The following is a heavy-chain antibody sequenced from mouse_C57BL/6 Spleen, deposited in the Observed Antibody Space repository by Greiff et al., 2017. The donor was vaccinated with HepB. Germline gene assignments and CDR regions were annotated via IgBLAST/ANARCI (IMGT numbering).Heavy chain of an antibody. CDR3: ANWWYFDY. D-gene: IGHD4-1*02. J-gene: IGHJ2*01. Sequence: VHVKQSGPELVKPGASVKMSCKASGYTFTDYNMHWVKQSHGKSLEWIGYINPNNGGTSYNQKFKGKATLTVNKSSSTAYMELRSLTSEDSAVYYCANWWYFDYWGQGTTLTVSS. CDR2: INPNNGGT. CDR1: GYTFTDYN. V-gene: IGHV1-22*01.